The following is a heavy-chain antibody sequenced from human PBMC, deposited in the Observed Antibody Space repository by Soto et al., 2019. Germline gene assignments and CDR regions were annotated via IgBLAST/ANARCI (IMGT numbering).Heavy chain of an antibody. V-gene: IGHV4-59*08. Sequence: QVQLQESGPGLVKPSETLSLTCTVSGGSISSYYWSWIRQPPGKGLEWIGYIYYSGSTNYNPSLKSRVTISVDTSKNQFSLKLSSVTAADTAVYYCARELWFGELYSRWFDPWGQGTLVTVSS. CDR3: ARELWFGELYSRWFDP. CDR2: IYYSGST. CDR1: GGSISSYY. D-gene: IGHD3-10*01. J-gene: IGHJ5*02.